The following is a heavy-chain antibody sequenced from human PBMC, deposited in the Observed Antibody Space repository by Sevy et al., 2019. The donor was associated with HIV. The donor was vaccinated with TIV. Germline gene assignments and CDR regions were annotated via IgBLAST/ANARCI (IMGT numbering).Heavy chain of an antibody. D-gene: IGHD3-22*01. J-gene: IGHJ6*02. V-gene: IGHV1-69*13. CDR3: ARQYYYDSSGSLGYSYYGMDV. Sequence: ASVKVSCKASGGTFSSYAISWVRQAPGQGLEWMGGIIPIFGTANYAQKFQGRVTITADESTSTAYMELSSLRSEDTAVYYCARQYYYDSSGSLGYSYYGMDVWGQGTTVTVSS. CDR2: IIPIFGTA. CDR1: GGTFSSYA.